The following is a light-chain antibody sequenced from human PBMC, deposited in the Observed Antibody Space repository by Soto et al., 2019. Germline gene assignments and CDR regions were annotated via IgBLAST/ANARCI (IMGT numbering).Light chain of an antibody. CDR2: DAS. CDR1: QDISNY. J-gene: IGKJ1*01. Sequence: DIQMTQSPSSLSASVGDRVTITCQASQDISNYLNWYQQKPGKAPKLLIYDASNLETGVPSRFSGSGSGTDFTFTISSLQPEDVAVYYCQQYYSTPRTFGQGTKVEIK. V-gene: IGKV1-33*01. CDR3: QQYYSTPRT.